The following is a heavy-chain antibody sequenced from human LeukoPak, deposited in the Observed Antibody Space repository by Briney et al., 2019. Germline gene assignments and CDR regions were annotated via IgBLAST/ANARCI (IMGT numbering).Heavy chain of an antibody. D-gene: IGHD5-18*01. V-gene: IGHV3-23*01. CDR2: ISASGDST. CDR3: AKDMGYSYGHRWYFDY. J-gene: IGHJ4*02. Sequence: GGSLRLSCAASGFTFSNYGMGWVRQTPGEGLDWVSAISASGDSTYYADSVKGRFTISRDSSKNTLYLQMNSLRAEDTAVYYCAKDMGYSYGHRWYFDYWGQGTLVTVSS. CDR1: GFTFSNYG.